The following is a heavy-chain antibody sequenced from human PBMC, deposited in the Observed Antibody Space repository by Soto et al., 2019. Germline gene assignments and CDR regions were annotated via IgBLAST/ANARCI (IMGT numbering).Heavy chain of an antibody. D-gene: IGHD2-15*01. J-gene: IGHJ3*02. CDR2: MNPHSGDT. V-gene: IGHV1-8*01. Sequence: ALLNLSCKTSGYSLTSVHFNWVRLDTGQGLEWIGWMNPHSGDTGFAQRFQGRVTMTRNTSINTAYMELRSLRSQDTAVYYCARLYCSASSCYSVGGFDIWGQGTMVTVSS. CDR3: ARLYCSASSCYSVGGFDI. CDR1: GYSLTSVH.